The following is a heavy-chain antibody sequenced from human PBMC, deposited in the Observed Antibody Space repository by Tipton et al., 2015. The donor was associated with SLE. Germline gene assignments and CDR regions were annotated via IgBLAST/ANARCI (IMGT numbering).Heavy chain of an antibody. J-gene: IGHJ3*02. Sequence: TLSLTCAVYGASFSGYYWNWIRQSPRKGLEWIGCIYYSGSTYYNPSLKSRVTISVDTSKNQFSLKLSSVTAADTAVYYCAVGGRRQWLVQRGAFDIWGQGTMVTVSS. CDR2: IYYSGST. D-gene: IGHD6-19*01. CDR3: AVGGRRQWLVQRGAFDI. CDR1: GASFSGYY. V-gene: IGHV4-59*04.